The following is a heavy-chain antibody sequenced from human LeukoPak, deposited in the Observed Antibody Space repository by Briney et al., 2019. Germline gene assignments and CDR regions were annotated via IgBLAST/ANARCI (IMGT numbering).Heavy chain of an antibody. CDR3: ARQYGSGIDY. J-gene: IGHJ4*02. V-gene: IGHV4-39*01. D-gene: IGHD3-10*01. CDR2: IYYSGST. Sequence: SETLSLTCTVCGGSISISSYYWGWIRQPPGKGLEWTGSIYYSGSTYYNPSLKSRVTISVDTSKNQFSLKLSSVTAADTAVYYCARQYGSGIDYWGQGTLVTVSS. CDR1: GGSISISSYY.